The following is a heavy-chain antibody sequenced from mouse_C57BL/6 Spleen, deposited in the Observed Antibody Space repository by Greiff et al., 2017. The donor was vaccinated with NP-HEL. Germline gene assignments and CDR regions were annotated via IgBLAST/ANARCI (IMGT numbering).Heavy chain of an antibody. D-gene: IGHD1-1*01. CDR2: ISGGGGNT. Sequence: EVQRVESGGGLVKPGGSLKLSCAASGFTFSSYTMSWVRQTPEKRLEWVATISGGGGNTYYPDSVKSRFTISRDNAKNTLYLQKSSLRSEDTALYYCARHNYGRFDDWGQGTTLTVSS. J-gene: IGHJ2*01. V-gene: IGHV5-9*01. CDR3: ARHNYGRFDD. CDR1: GFTFSSYT.